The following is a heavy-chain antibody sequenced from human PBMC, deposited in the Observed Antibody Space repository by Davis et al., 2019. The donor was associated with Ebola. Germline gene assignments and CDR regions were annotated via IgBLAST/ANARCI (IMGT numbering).Heavy chain of an antibody. V-gene: IGHV1-18*01. CDR2: ISTYNGNT. Sequence: AASVKVSCKASGYTFTSYGISWVRQAPGQGLEWMGWISTYNGNTQYAQKLQGRVTITTDTSTSTAYMELRSLRSDDTAVYYCASGSHAVYYYYNMDVWGQGTTVTVSS. J-gene: IGHJ6*02. CDR3: ASGSHAVYYYYNMDV. CDR1: GYTFTSYG.